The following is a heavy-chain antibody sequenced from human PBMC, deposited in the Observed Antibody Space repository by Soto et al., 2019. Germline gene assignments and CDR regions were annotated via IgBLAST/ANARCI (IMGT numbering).Heavy chain of an antibody. V-gene: IGHV3-66*01. J-gene: IGHJ6*02. Sequence: EVQLEESGGTLVQPGGSLRLSCAASGFDASVNYMTWVRQAPGKGLEWVSAINNAYSTFYADSVKGRFTISRDNSKNRVYIQINSLRVEDTAMYYCVRETSSSGMAVGGQGPAVTVPS. CDR2: INNAYST. CDR3: VRETSSSGMAV. CDR1: GFDASVNY.